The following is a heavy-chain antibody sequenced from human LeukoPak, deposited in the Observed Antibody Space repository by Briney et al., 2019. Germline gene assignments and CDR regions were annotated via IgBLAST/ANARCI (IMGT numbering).Heavy chain of an antibody. V-gene: IGHV4-59*08. CDR1: GDSVSIYY. CDR2: ISYSGST. CDR3: ARGLGLTAVTEYYFDY. D-gene: IGHD4-17*01. J-gene: IGHJ4*02. Sequence: PSETLSLTCTVSGDSVSIYYWSWIRQPPGKGLEWIGYISYSGSTDYNPSLKSRVTISVDTSKNQFSPKLSSVTAADTAVYYCARGLGLTAVTEYYFDYWGQGTLVTVSS.